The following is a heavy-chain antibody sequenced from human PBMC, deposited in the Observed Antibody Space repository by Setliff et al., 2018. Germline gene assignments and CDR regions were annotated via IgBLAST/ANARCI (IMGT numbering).Heavy chain of an antibody. CDR2: IYYGGTT. CDR1: GASISSYY. D-gene: IGHD3-22*01. Sequence: PSETLSLTCTVSGASISSYYWSWIRQPPGKGLEWIGYIYYGGTTNYNPSLKSRVSISLDTSKSQFSLRLSSLTAADTAVYYCARHRRDSSGNYFVGLYYFDYWG. J-gene: IGHJ4*01. V-gene: IGHV4-59*08. CDR3: ARHRRDSSGNYFVGLYYFDY.